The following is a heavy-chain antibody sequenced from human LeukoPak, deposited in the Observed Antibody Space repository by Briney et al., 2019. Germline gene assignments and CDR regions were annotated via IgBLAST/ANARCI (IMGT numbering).Heavy chain of an antibody. V-gene: IGHV1-18*01. Sequence: ASVKVSCKASGYTFTSDGISWVRQAPGQGLEWMGWISAYNGSTNYAQKLQGRVTMTTGTSTSTAYMELRSLRSDDTAVSYCARVYTAVAMNWFDPWGQGTLVTVSS. D-gene: IGHD6-19*01. CDR2: ISAYNGST. J-gene: IGHJ5*02. CDR1: GYTFTSDG. CDR3: ARVYTAVAMNWFDP.